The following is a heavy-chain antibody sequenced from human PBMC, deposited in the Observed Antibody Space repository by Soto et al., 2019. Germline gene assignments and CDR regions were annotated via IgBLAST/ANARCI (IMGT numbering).Heavy chain of an antibody. CDR1: GFTFSTYT. Sequence: GGPLRLSCVASGFTFSTYTMSWVRQAPGKGLEWVSVISGSGGSPSYSDSVQGRFSIYRDNSKNTLYLQMNSLRGDDTAMYYCAKARCSTTDCYVPDYWGRGTLVTVSS. V-gene: IGHV3-23*01. D-gene: IGHD2-2*01. CDR3: AKARCSTTDCYVPDY. CDR2: ISGSGGSP. J-gene: IGHJ4*02.